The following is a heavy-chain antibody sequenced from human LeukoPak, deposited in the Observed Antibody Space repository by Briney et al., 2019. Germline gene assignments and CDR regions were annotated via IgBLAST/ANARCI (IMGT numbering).Heavy chain of an antibody. CDR1: GGSFSGYY. D-gene: IGHD5-24*01. J-gene: IGHJ4*02. Sequence: PSETPSLTCAVYGGSFSGYYWSWIRQPPGKGLEWIGEINHSGSTNYNPSLKSRVTISVDTSKNQFSLKLSSVTAADTAVYYCARLGGWLQPWGGYWGQGTLVTVSS. V-gene: IGHV4-34*01. CDR2: INHSGST. CDR3: ARLGGWLQPWGGY.